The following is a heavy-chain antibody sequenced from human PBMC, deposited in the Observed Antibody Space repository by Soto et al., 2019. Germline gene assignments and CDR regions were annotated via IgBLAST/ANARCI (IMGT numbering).Heavy chain of an antibody. CDR1: GGSISSGDYY. J-gene: IGHJ4*02. V-gene: IGHV4-31*03. Sequence: QVQLQESGPGLVKPSQTLSLTCTVSGGSISSGDYYWSWIRQHPGKGLEWIGYIYYSGSTYYNPSLQGRVTISVVTSKNQFSLKLTSVTAADTAVYYCATYGSGSYKPTTFDYWGQGTLVTVSS. CDR2: IYYSGST. D-gene: IGHD3-10*01. CDR3: ATYGSGSYKPTTFDY.